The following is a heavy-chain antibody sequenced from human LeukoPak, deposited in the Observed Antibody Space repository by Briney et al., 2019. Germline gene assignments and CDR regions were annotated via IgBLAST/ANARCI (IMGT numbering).Heavy chain of an antibody. CDR1: GGSISNYY. Sequence: SETLSLTCTVSGGSISNYYWTWIPQPAGKGLEWIVRVYSSGTSYYNPSLKSRVTLSLDTSKNQFSLTLSSVTAADTAIYYCARGPPTDAFDIWGQGTMVTVSS. V-gene: IGHV4-4*07. CDR3: ARGPPTDAFDI. CDR2: VYSSGTS. J-gene: IGHJ3*02.